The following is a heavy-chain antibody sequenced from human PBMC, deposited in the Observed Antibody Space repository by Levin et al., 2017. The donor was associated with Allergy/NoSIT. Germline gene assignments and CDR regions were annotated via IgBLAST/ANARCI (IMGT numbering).Heavy chain of an antibody. CDR3: TREVCSDGVCKDFDY. D-gene: IGHD2-8*01. CDR2: ISGDGGSV. CDR1: GFAFNLYW. J-gene: IGHJ4*02. Sequence: GGSLRLSCAASGFAFNLYWIHWVRQTPGKGLVWVSRISGDGGSVAYADSVKGRFTISRDNAKNTVFLQMNSLRAEDTAMYYCTREVCSDGVCKDFDYWGQGTPVTVSS. V-gene: IGHV3-74*01.